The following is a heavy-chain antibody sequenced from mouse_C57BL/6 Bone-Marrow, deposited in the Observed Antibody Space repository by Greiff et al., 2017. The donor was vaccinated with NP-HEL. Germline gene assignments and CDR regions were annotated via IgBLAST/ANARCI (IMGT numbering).Heavy chain of an antibody. J-gene: IGHJ2*01. V-gene: IGHV5-6*01. Sequence: EVKRVESGGDLVKPGGSLKLSCAASGFTFSSYGMSWVRQTPDKRLEWVATISSGGSYTYYPDSVKGRFTISSDNAKNTLYLQMSSLKSEDTAMYYCARQGSSPDYWGQGTTLTVSS. CDR1: GFTFSSYG. CDR2: ISSGGSYT. D-gene: IGHD1-1*01. CDR3: ARQGSSPDY.